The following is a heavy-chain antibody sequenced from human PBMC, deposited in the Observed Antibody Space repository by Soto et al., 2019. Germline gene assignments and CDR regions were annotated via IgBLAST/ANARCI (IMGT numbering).Heavy chain of an antibody. CDR1: GYTFTGYY. CDR2: INPNSGGT. CDR3: ARDLARSSSPMYYFDD. Sequence: ASVKVSCKASGYTFTGYYMHWVRQAPGQGLEWMGWINPNSGGTNYAQKFQGWVTMTRDTSISTAYMELSRLRSDDTAVYYCARDLARSSSPMYYFDDWGQGTLVTVSS. J-gene: IGHJ4*02. V-gene: IGHV1-2*04. D-gene: IGHD6-13*01.